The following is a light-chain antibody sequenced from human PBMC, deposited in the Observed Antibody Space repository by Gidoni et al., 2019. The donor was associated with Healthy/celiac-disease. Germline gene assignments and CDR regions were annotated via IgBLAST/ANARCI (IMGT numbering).Light chain of an antibody. V-gene: IGKV3-11*01. J-gene: IGKJ2*01. CDR1: QSFSSY. Sequence: EIVLTQSPATLSLSPGERATLSCRASQSFSSYLAWYQQKPGQAPRLLIYDASNRATGIPARFSGSGSGTDFTLTISSLEPEYFAVYYCQQRSNWYTFGQGTKLEIK. CDR2: DAS. CDR3: QQRSNWYT.